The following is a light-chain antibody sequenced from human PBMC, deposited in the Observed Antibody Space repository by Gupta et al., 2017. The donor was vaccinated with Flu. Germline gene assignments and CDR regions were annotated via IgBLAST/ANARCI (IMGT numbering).Light chain of an antibody. Sequence: DIVMTQSPLSLPVTPGEPASISCRSSQSLLHSNGYNYLDWCLQKPGQPPPLLIYLGANRASGGPARFSGSGSGTDFTLQISRVEAEDVGVYYCMQALQTPPYSFGQGTKLEIK. CDR3: MQALQTPPYS. J-gene: IGKJ2*03. CDR2: LGA. V-gene: IGKV2-28*01. CDR1: QSLLHSNGYNY.